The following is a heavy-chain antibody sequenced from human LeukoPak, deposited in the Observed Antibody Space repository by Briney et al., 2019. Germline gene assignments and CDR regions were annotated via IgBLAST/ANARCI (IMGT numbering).Heavy chain of an antibody. CDR2: IKEDGSEK. J-gene: IGHJ4*02. V-gene: IGHV3-7*01. CDR3: TRDNRYYY. D-gene: IGHD2-21*01. CDR1: GVTFSNYL. Sequence: PGGSLRLSCAASGVTFSNYLMSWVRQAPGKGLEWVANIKEDGSEKYYEDSVKGRFTISRDNAKNLVYLQMNSLRAEDTAVYYCTRDNRYYYWGQGTVVTVS.